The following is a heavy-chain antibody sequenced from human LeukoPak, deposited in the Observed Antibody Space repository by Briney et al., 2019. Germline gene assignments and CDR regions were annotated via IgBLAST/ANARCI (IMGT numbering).Heavy chain of an antibody. Sequence: SVKVSCKASGGTFSSYAISWVRQAPGQGLEWMGGIIPIFGTANYAQKFQGRVTITADESTSTAYMELSSLRSEDTAVYYCARGLTIFGVVTRFDYWGQGTLVTVSS. CDR3: ARGLTIFGVVTRFDY. V-gene: IGHV1-69*13. CDR2: IIPIFGTA. CDR1: GGTFSSYA. D-gene: IGHD3-3*01. J-gene: IGHJ4*02.